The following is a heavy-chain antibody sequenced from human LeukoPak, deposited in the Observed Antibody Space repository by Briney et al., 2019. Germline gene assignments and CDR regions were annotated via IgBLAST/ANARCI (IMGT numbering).Heavy chain of an antibody. CDR1: GFTFSSYW. Sequence: GGSLRLSCAASGFTFSSYWMSWVRQASGKGLEWVANIKQDGSEKYYVDSVRGRFTISRGNAKNSLYLQMNSLRAEDTAVYYCARAGYSGYDELWGQGTLVTVSS. CDR2: IKQDGSEK. V-gene: IGHV3-7*01. J-gene: IGHJ4*02. CDR3: ARAGYSGYDEL. D-gene: IGHD5-12*01.